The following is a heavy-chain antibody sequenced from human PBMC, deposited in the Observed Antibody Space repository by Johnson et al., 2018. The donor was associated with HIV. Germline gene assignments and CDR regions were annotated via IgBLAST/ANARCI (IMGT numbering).Heavy chain of an antibody. Sequence: QMQLVESGGGVVQPGGSLRLSCAASGFTFSSYGMHWVRQAPGKGLEWVAFIRYDGSNKYYADSVKGRFTISRDNSKNTLYLQMNTRRAEDTAVYYCAKGQTGYSSSWDSGGAFDIWGQGTMVTVSS. CDR2: IRYDGSNK. D-gene: IGHD6-13*01. CDR3: AKGQTGYSSSWDSGGAFDI. CDR1: GFTFSSYG. J-gene: IGHJ3*02. V-gene: IGHV3-30*02.